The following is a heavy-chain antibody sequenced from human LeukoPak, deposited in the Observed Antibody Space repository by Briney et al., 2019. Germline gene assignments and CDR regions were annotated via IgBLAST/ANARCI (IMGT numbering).Heavy chain of an antibody. CDR3: AIQHMYYYDSSGYP. D-gene: IGHD3-22*01. J-gene: IGHJ5*02. Sequence: GGSLRLSCAASGFTFSSYSMNWVRQAPGKGLEWVSSISSSSSYIYYADSVKGRFTISRDNAKNSLYLQMNSLRAEDKAVYYCAIQHMYYYDSSGYPWGQGTLVTVSS. CDR1: GFTFSSYS. V-gene: IGHV3-21*01. CDR2: ISSSSSYI.